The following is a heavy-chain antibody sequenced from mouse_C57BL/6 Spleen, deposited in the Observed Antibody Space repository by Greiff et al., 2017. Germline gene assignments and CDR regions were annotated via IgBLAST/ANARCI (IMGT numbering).Heavy chain of an antibody. V-gene: IGHV1-81*01. D-gene: IGHD2-1*01. CDR2: IYPRSGNT. J-gene: IGHJ2*01. Sequence: VQLQQSGAELARPGASVKLSCKASGYTFTSYGISWVKQRTGQGLEWIGEIYPRSGNTYYNEKFKGQATLTADKSSSTAYMELRSLTSEDSAVYFCARYGNYDWGQGTTLTVSS. CDR3: ARYGNYD. CDR1: GYTFTSYG.